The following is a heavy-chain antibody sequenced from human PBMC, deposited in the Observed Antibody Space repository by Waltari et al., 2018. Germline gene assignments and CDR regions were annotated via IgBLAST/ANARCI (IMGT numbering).Heavy chain of an antibody. CDR2: INSDGSST. CDR3: ASARYSGTYYNDY. CDR1: GFTFSSLW. J-gene: IGHJ4*02. D-gene: IGHD1-26*01. V-gene: IGHV3-74*01. Sequence: EVQLVESGGGVVQPGGSLRISCAASGFTFSSLWMHWVRQAPGKGLVWVSRINSDGSSTSYADSVKGRFTISRDNAKNTLYLQMNSLRAEDTAVYYCASARYSGTYYNDYWGQGMLVTVSP.